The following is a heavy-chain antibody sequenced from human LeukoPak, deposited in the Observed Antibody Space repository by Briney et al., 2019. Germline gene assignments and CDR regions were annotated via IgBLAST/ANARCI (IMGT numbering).Heavy chain of an antibody. V-gene: IGHV4-39*01. D-gene: IGHD3-22*01. CDR3: ARSDYYDYRQIDI. J-gene: IGHJ4*02. Sequence: SETLSLTCTVSGDSIITSSYYWGRIRQPPGKGLEWLGSIYYSGITHYNPSLKRRVTIYVDTSRNQFSLHLYSVTAADTAVFYCARSDYYDYRQIDIWGQGTLVTVSS. CDR1: GDSIITSSYY. CDR2: IYYSGIT.